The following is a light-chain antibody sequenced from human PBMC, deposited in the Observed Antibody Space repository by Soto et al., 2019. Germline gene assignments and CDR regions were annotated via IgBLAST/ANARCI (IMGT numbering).Light chain of an antibody. CDR2: EVS. Sequence: QSVLTQPASVSGSPGQSITISCTGTSSDVGGYNYVSWYQQHPGKAPKLMIYEVSNRPSGVSNRFSGSKSGNTASLTISGLQAEDEADYYCSSYKSSSTGVFGLGTKGTVL. CDR1: SSDVGGYNY. V-gene: IGLV2-14*01. J-gene: IGLJ1*01. CDR3: SSYKSSSTGV.